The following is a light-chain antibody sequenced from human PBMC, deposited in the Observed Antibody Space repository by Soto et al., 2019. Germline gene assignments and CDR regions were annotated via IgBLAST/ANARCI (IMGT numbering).Light chain of an antibody. CDR1: SSNIGAGYY. CDR2: GNN. J-gene: IGLJ3*02. V-gene: IGLV1-40*01. CDR3: QSYDSSLSGSV. Sequence: QPVLTQPPSVSGAPGQRVTISCTGSSSNIGAGYYVHWYQQLPGTAPKLLIFGNNNRPSGVPDRFSGSKSGTSASLAITGLQAEDEADYYCQSYDSSLSGSVFGGGTKLTVL.